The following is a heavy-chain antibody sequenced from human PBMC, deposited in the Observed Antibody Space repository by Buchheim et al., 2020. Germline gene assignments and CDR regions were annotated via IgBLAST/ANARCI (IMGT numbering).Heavy chain of an antibody. Sequence: EVQLVESGGVVVQPGGSLRLSCAASGFTFDDYAMHWVRQAPGKSLEWVSLISWDGGSTYYADSVKGRFTISRDNSKNSLYLQMNSLRAEDTALYYCAKDRGYYDSSGYYSGMRGYYYGMDVWGQGTT. CDR2: ISWDGGST. V-gene: IGHV3-43D*03. J-gene: IGHJ6*02. CDR3: AKDRGYYDSSGYYSGMRGYYYGMDV. CDR1: GFTFDDYA. D-gene: IGHD3-22*01.